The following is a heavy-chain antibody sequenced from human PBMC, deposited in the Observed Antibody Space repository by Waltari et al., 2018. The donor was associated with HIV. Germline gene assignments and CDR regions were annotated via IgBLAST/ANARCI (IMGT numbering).Heavy chain of an antibody. V-gene: IGHV1-46*01. D-gene: IGHD6-13*01. CDR2: INPRCGST. Sequence: QVQLVQSGAEVKKPGASVKVSCKASGYTFTSYYMHWVRQAPGQGLEWMGIINPRCGSTSYAQKFQGRVTMTRDTSTSTVYMELSSLRSEDTAVYYCARDPSYSSTYYYYYGMDVWGQGTTVTVSS. J-gene: IGHJ6*02. CDR1: GYTFTSYY. CDR3: ARDPSYSSTYYYYYGMDV.